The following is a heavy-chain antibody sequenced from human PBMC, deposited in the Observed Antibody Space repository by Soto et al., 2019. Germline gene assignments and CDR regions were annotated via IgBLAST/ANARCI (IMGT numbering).Heavy chain of an antibody. CDR1: GYTFTSYG. Sequence: GASVKVSCKASGYTFTSYGISWVRQAPGQGLEWMGWISAYNGNTNYAQKLRGRVTMTTDTSTSTAYMELRSLRSDDTAVYYCARGLKYFDWLSIFDYWGQGTLVTVSS. J-gene: IGHJ4*02. V-gene: IGHV1-18*01. CDR2: ISAYNGNT. CDR3: ARGLKYFDWLSIFDY. D-gene: IGHD3-9*01.